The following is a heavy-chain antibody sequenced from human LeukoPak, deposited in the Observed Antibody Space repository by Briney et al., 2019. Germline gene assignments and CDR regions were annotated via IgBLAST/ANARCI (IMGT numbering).Heavy chain of an antibody. J-gene: IGHJ4*02. CDR3: AKSTPSFDSWDS. CDR2: ISYTGST. V-gene: IGHV4-59*01. Sequence: SETLSLTCTVSGASISRYVWSWIRQPPGKGLEWIGYISYTGSTSYNPSLKSRVTISLDTSKNHFSLRLRSVTAADTAVYYCAKSTPSFDSWDSWGQGTLVTVSS. CDR1: GASISRYV. D-gene: IGHD3-3*01.